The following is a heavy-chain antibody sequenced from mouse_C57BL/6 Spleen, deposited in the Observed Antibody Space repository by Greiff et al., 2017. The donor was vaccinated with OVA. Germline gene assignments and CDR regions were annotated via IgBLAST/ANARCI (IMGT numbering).Heavy chain of an antibody. CDR3: ARDRGKGAMDC. CDR2: ISDGGSYT. CDR1: GFTFSSYA. Sequence: EVQLVESGGGLVKPGGSLKLSCAASGFTFSSYAMSWVRQTPEKRLEWVATISDGGSYTYYPDNVKGRFTISRDNAKNNLYLQMSHLKSEDTAMYYCARDRGKGAMDCWGQRTSVTVSS. V-gene: IGHV5-4*01. D-gene: IGHD1-3*01. J-gene: IGHJ4*01.